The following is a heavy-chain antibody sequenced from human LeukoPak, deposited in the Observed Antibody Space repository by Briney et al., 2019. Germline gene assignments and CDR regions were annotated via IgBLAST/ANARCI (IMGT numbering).Heavy chain of an antibody. D-gene: IGHD3-22*01. CDR1: GYTFTSYY. V-gene: IGHV1-46*01. J-gene: IGHJ4*02. Sequence: GASVKVSCKASGYTFTSYYMHWVRQAPGQGLEWMGIINPSGGSTSYAQKFQGRVTMTRDTSTSTVYMELSSLRSEDTAVYYCAREAVWYYDSSGYSSFDYWGQGTLVTVSS. CDR3: AREAVWYYDSSGYSSFDY. CDR2: INPSGGST.